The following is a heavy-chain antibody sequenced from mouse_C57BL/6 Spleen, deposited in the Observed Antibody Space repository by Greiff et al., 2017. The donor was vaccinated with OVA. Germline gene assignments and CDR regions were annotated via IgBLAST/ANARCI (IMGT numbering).Heavy chain of an antibody. CDR3: ARGGTAQATSYAIDY. Sequence: QVQLQQSGAELARPGASVKLSCKASGYTFTSYGISWVKQRTGQGLEWIGEIYPRSGNTYYNEKFKGKATLTADKSSSTAYMELRSLTSEDSAVYFCARGGTAQATSYAIDYWGQGTSVTVSS. J-gene: IGHJ4*01. V-gene: IGHV1-81*01. CDR1: GYTFTSYG. D-gene: IGHD3-2*02. CDR2: IYPRSGNT.